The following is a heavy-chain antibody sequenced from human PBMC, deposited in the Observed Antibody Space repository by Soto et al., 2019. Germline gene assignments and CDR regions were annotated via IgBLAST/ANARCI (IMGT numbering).Heavy chain of an antibody. CDR3: ARGRDVLLWFGEFYPYNWFDP. J-gene: IGHJ5*02. Sequence: SETLSLTCAVYGGSFSGYYWSWIRQPPGKGLGWIGEINHSGSTNYNPSLKSRVTISVDTSKNQFSLKLSSVTAADTAVYYCARGRDVLLWFGEFYPYNWFDPWGHGTMVTVSS. D-gene: IGHD3-10*01. V-gene: IGHV4-34*01. CDR2: INHSGST. CDR1: GGSFSGYY.